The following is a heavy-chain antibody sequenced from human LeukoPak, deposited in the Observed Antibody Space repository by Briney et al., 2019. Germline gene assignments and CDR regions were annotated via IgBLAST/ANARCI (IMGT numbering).Heavy chain of an antibody. CDR1: GFTFGDYA. CDR3: AKDRNYYGSGSFDP. CDR2: ISGSGGST. V-gene: IGHV3-23*01. D-gene: IGHD3-10*01. J-gene: IGHJ5*02. Sequence: GGSLRLSCTASGFTFGDYAMSWFRQAPGKGLEWVSAISGSGGSTYYADSVKGRFTISRDNSKNTLYLQMNSLRAEDTAVYYCAKDRNYYGSGSFDPWGQGTLVTVSS.